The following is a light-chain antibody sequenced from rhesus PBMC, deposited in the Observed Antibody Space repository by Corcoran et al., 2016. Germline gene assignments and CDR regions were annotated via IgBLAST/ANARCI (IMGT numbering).Light chain of an antibody. CDR3: QQGYGTPLT. CDR2: KAS. Sequence: DIQITQSPSSLSASVGDRVTITCRASENVNNYLNWYQQKPGKAPKLPIYKASTLPSGVPSRFSGSGSGTDYTFTISSLQPEEIATYYCQQGYGTPLTFGGGTKVEIK. CDR1: ENVNNY. J-gene: IGKJ4*01. V-gene: IGKV1-74*01.